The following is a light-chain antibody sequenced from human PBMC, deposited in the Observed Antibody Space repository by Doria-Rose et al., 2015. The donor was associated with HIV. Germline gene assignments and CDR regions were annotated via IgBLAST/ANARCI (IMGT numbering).Light chain of an antibody. CDR1: QSFSSTY. CDR2: DGS. J-gene: IGKJ1*01. Sequence: TQSPGTLSLSPWERATLSCRASQSFSSTYLAWYQQKPGQTPSLLIYDGSARATGIPDRFSASGAATDFTLTINRLEPEDFALYYCHRYGTSWTFGQGTKVEI. V-gene: IGKV3-20*01. CDR3: HRYGTSWT.